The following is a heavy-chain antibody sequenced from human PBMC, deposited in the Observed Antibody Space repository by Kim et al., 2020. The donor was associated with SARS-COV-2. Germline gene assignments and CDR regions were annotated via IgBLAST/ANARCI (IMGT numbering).Heavy chain of an antibody. CDR3: ARVSPRSWFDP. CDR2: IYYSGST. Sequence: SETLSLTCTVSGGSISSYYWSWIRQPPGKGLEWIGYIYYSGSTNYNPSLKSRVTISVDTSKNQFSLKLSSVTAADTAVYYCARVSPRSWFDPWGQGTLVTVSS. CDR1: GGSISSYY. J-gene: IGHJ5*02. V-gene: IGHV4-59*01.